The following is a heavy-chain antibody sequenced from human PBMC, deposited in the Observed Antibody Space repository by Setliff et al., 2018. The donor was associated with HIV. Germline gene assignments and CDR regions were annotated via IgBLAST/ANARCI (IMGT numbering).Heavy chain of an antibody. CDR2: IRYTGSNK. CDR3: AKDHATSSWFTALLDY. D-gene: IGHD6-13*01. CDR1: GFTFSSYG. J-gene: IGHJ4*02. Sequence: GGSLRLSCAASGFTFSSYGIHWVRQAPGKGLEWVAFIRYTGSNKYCADSVKGRFTISRDNSKNTLYLQMSSLRAEDTAVYYCAKDHATSSWFTALLDYWGQGALVTVSS. V-gene: IGHV3-30*02.